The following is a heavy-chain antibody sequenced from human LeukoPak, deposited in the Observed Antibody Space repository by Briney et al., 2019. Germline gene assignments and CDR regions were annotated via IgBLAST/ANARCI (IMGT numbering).Heavy chain of an antibody. J-gene: IGHJ4*02. CDR1: GGSTSSYY. V-gene: IGHV4-4*07. Sequence: SETLSLTCTVSGGSTSSYYWSWIRQPAGKGLEWIGRIYTSGSTNYNPSLKSRVTISVDKSKNQFSLKLSSVTAADTAAYYCARVVAVAAPIDYWGQGTLVTVSS. D-gene: IGHD6-19*01. CDR2: IYTSGST. CDR3: ARVVAVAAPIDY.